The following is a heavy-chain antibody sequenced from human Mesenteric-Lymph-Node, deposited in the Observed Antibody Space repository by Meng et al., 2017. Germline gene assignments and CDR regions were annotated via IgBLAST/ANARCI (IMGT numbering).Heavy chain of an antibody. V-gene: IGHV3-7*03. J-gene: IGHJ4*02. CDR2: IKQDGSER. Sequence: GGSLRLSCVASGFTFSSYWMSWVRQAPGKGLEWVANIKQDGSERYHVDSVRGRFTISRDNAKNSLYLQINSLRAEDTAVYYCARTRSENTRGNYDSWGQGTLVTVSS. CDR1: GFTFSSYW. CDR3: ARTRSENTRGNYDS. D-gene: IGHD2-2*01.